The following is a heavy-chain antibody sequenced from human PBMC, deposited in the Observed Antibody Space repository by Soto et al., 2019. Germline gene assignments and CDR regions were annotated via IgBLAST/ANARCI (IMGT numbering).Heavy chain of an antibody. V-gene: IGHV1-3*01. J-gene: IGHJ4*02. D-gene: IGHD5-18*01. Sequence: QVHHVQSGAEVKKPGASVKVSCRSSGYTFTSNAIHWVRQAPGQSLEWMGWVNAGNGYTKYLQNFQGRVTISSDTSASTAYMELNSLRSEDTAVYYCARGAHTYGYVFDYWGQGTLVTVSS. CDR3: ARGAHTYGYVFDY. CDR1: GYTFTSNA. CDR2: VNAGNGYT.